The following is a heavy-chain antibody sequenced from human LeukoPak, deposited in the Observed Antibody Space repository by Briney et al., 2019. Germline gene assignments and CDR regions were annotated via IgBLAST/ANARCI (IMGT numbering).Heavy chain of an antibody. CDR2: IIPIFGTA. CDR1: GGTFSSYA. D-gene: IGHD6-13*01. V-gene: IGHV1-69*13. J-gene: IGHJ3*02. Sequence: SVKVSCKASGGTFSSYAIGWERQAPGQGLEWMGGIIPIFGTANYAQKFQGRVTITADESTSTAYMELSSLRSEDTAVYYCARDHSSSWYIAFDIWGQGTMVTVSS. CDR3: ARDHSSSWYIAFDI.